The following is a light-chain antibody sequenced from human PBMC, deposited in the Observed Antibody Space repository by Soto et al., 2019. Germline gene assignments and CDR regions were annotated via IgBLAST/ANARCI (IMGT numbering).Light chain of an antibody. CDR3: QHYASSLWT. CDR1: QRMSSN. CDR2: DIS. J-gene: IGKJ1*01. V-gene: IGKV1-5*01. Sequence: MTQYPATLSSSLGERATITCRASQRMSSNLAWYQQKPGNAPNLLIYDISALNRGVPTRFSGSGSGTEFTLTICSLQPDDFALYYCQHYASSLWTFGQGTKVDIK.